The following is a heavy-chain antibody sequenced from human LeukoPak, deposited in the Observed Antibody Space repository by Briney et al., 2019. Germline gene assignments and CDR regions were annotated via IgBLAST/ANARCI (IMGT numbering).Heavy chain of an antibody. CDR3: AVGGEHSGVF. J-gene: IGHJ1*01. Sequence: GGSLRLSCAASGFTFSTYAMSWVCQAPGRGLEWVSGISAWGGSTYYADSVKGRFTISRDNSKNTLYMQMSSLRAEDTAVYYCAVGGEHSGVFWGQGSQVTVSS. CDR1: GFTFSTYA. V-gene: IGHV3-23*01. CDR2: ISAWGGST. D-gene: IGHD3-10*01.